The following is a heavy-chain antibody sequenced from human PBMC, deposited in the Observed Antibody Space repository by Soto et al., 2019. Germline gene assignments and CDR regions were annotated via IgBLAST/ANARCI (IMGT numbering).Heavy chain of an antibody. V-gene: IGHV4-59*08. CDR1: GGSISSYY. J-gene: IGHJ4*02. CDR2: IYYSGST. Sequence: SETLSLTCTVSGGSISSYYWSWIRQPPGKGLEWIGYIYYSGSTNYNPSLKSRVTISVDTSKNQFSLKLSSVTAADTAVYYCARLLITFGGGNYFDYWGQGTLVTVSS. D-gene: IGHD3-16*01. CDR3: ARLLITFGGGNYFDY.